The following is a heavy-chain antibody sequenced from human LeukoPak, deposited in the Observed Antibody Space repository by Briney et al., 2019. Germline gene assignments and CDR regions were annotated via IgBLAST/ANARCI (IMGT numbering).Heavy chain of an antibody. Sequence: SETLSLTCTVSGGSISNYYWSWIRQPPGKGLEWIGYIYYSGSTNYNPSLKSRVTISVDTSKNQFSLKLSSVTAADTAVYYCARADSSYGPTGHFDYWGQGTLVTVSS. D-gene: IGHD5-18*01. V-gene: IGHV4-59*12. J-gene: IGHJ4*02. CDR1: GGSISNYY. CDR3: ARADSSYGPTGHFDY. CDR2: IYYSGST.